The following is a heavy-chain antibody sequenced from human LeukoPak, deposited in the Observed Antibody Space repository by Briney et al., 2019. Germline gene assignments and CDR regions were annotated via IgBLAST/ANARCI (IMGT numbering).Heavy chain of an antibody. J-gene: IGHJ5*02. CDR1: GYTFTGYY. D-gene: IGHD3-3*01. CDR2: TNPNSGGT. Sequence: ASVKVSCKASGYTFTGYYMHWVRQAPGQGLEWMGWTNPNSGGTNYAQKFQGRVTMTRDTSISTAYMELSRLRSDVTAVYYCARGYDFWSGYPNNWFDPWGQGTLVTVSS. V-gene: IGHV1-2*02. CDR3: ARGYDFWSGYPNNWFDP.